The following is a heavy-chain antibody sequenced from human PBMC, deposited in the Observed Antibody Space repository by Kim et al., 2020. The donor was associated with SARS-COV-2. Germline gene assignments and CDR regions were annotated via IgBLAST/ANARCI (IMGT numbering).Heavy chain of an antibody. D-gene: IGHD3-9*01. CDR1: GFTFSSYA. CDR2: ISYDGSNK. J-gene: IGHJ6*02. Sequence: GGSLRLSCAASGFTFSSYAMNWVRQAPGKGLEWVAVISYDGSNKYYADSVKGRFTISRDNSKNTLYLQMNSLRAEDTAVYYCARDHDLLSYGMDVWGQGTTVTVSS. CDR3: ARDHDLLSYGMDV. V-gene: IGHV3-30-3*01.